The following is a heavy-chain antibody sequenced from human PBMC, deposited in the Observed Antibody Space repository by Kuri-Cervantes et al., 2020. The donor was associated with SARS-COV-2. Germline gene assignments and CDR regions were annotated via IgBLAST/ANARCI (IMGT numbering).Heavy chain of an antibody. Sequence: GESLKISCAASGFTFSSYAMHWVRQAPGKGLEWAAVISYDGSNKYYADSVKGRFTISRDNSKNTLYLQMNSLRAEDTAVYYCASRTVTTGYYYGMDVWGQGTTVTVSS. CDR2: ISYDGSNK. D-gene: IGHD4-11*01. J-gene: IGHJ6*02. V-gene: IGHV3-30-3*01. CDR3: ASRTVTTGYYYGMDV. CDR1: GFTFSSYA.